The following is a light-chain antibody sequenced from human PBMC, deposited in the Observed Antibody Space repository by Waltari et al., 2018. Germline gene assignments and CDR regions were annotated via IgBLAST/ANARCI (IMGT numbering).Light chain of an antibody. CDR1: QSITRW. J-gene: IGKJ1*01. CDR3: QEHVTYWA. Sequence: DIQMTQSPSTLSASVGDRVTITCRASQSITRWLAWYQQKPGKAPKLLVYDGSSLESGVPSRVSGSGSGTEFTLTISSLQPDDFATYYCQEHVTYWAFGQGTEVE. V-gene: IGKV1-5*01. CDR2: DGS.